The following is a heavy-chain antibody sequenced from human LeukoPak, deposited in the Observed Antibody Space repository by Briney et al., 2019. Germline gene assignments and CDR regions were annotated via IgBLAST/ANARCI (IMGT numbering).Heavy chain of an antibody. V-gene: IGHV1-2*02. D-gene: IGHD3-10*01. CDR1: GYTFTCYY. Sequence: ASVKVSCKASGYTFTCYYMHWVRQAPGQGLEWMGWINPNSGGTNYAQKFQGRITMTRDTSIDTAYMELSSLRSEDTAVYYCARGPILVRGVILADSVGGMDVWGQGTTVTVSS. CDR3: ARGPILVRGVILADSVGGMDV. CDR2: INPNSGGT. J-gene: IGHJ6*02.